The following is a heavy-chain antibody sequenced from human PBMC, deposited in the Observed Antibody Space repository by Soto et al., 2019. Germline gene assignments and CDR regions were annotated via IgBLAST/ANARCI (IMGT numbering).Heavy chain of an antibody. CDR3: AKDKGYTYGHAFDY. V-gene: IGHV3-30*18. Sequence: GGSLRLSCAASGFAFSTYNMHWVRQSPGKGLEWVALISSDGSNQYYADSVKGRFTISRDNSKNTLYLQMNSLRAEDTALYYCAKDKGYTYGHAFDYWGQGTLVTVSS. D-gene: IGHD5-18*01. CDR1: GFAFSTYN. CDR2: ISSDGSNQ. J-gene: IGHJ4*02.